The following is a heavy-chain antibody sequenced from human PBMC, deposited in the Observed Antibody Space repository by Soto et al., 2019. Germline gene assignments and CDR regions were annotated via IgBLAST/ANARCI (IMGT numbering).Heavy chain of an antibody. CDR1: GGSISSGGYS. CDR3: ARDPKYYYDSSGFPI. Sequence: QLQLQESGSGLVKPSQTLSLTCAVSGGSISSGGYSWSWIRPPPGKGLEWIGYIYPSGSTYYNPSLKRRVTISVDRSKNQFYLKLSSVTAADTAVYYCARDPKYYYDSSGFPIWGQGTLVTVSS. D-gene: IGHD3-22*01. CDR2: IYPSGST. J-gene: IGHJ4*02. V-gene: IGHV4-30-2*01.